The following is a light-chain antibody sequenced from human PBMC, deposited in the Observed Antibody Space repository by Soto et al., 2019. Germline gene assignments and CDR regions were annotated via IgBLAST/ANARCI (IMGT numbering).Light chain of an antibody. J-gene: IGKJ4*01. CDR2: DAS. CDR3: QQYNSYSLT. CDR1: QSISSR. Sequence: DIQTTHSPSTLSASVGGRVSTTCRASQSISSRLAWYRQKPGKAPKLLIYDASSLESGVPSRFSGSGSGTEFTLTISSLQPDDFATYYCQQYNSYSLTFGGGTKVDIK. V-gene: IGKV1-5*01.